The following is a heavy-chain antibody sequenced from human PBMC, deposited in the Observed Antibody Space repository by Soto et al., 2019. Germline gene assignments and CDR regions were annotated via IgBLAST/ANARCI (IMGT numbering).Heavy chain of an antibody. D-gene: IGHD6-19*01. CDR3: ARLGVAGLVRGDAFDI. CDR2: IYPGDSDT. V-gene: IGHV5-51*01. CDR1: GYSFTSYW. Sequence: GESLKISCKGSGYSFTSYWIGWVRQMPGKGLEWMGIIYPGDSDTRYSPSFQGQVTISADKSISTAYLQWSSLKASDTAMYYCARLGVAGLVRGDAFDIWGQGTMVTVSS. J-gene: IGHJ3*02.